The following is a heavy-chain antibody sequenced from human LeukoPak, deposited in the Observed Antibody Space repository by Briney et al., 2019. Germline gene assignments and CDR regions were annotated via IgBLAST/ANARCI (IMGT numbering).Heavy chain of an antibody. CDR1: GFTVSSNH. CDR2: IYRSGTT. V-gene: IGHV3-66*01. Sequence: PGGSLRLSCAASGFTVSSNHMSWVRQAPGKGLEWASIIYRSGTTYYADSVKGRFTISRDNSKNSLYLQMNSLRAEDTAVYYCARTRYSSSWYEWDYYYYMDVWGKGTTVTVSS. CDR3: ARTRYSSSWYEWDYYYYMDV. D-gene: IGHD6-13*01. J-gene: IGHJ6*03.